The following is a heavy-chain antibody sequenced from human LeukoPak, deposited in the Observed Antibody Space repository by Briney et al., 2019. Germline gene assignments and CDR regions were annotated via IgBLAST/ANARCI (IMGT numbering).Heavy chain of an antibody. CDR1: GFTFSSYA. J-gene: IGHJ4*02. V-gene: IGHV3-30*04. CDR2: ISYDGSNK. CDR3: ARVFYSSGWYGNFDY. Sequence: GGSLRLSCAASGFTFSSYAMHWVRQAPGKGLEWVAVISYDGSNKYYADSVKGRFTISRDNSKNTLYLQMNSLRAEDTAVYYCARVFYSSGWYGNFDYWGQGTLVTVSS. D-gene: IGHD6-19*01.